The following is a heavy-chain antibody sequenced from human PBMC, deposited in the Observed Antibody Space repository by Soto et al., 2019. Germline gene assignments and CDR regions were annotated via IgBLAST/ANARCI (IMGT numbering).Heavy chain of an antibody. V-gene: IGHV1-18*01. Sequence: QVQLVQSGAEVKKPGASVKVSCKASGYTFTSYGISWVRQAPGQGLEWMGWISAYNGNTNYAQKLQGRVTMTTDTSTSTAYMELRSLRSDDTAVYYCARDGNNYDFWSGYYAGPPLDYWGQGTLVTVSS. D-gene: IGHD3-3*01. CDR1: GYTFTSYG. J-gene: IGHJ4*02. CDR2: ISAYNGNT. CDR3: ARDGNNYDFWSGYYAGPPLDY.